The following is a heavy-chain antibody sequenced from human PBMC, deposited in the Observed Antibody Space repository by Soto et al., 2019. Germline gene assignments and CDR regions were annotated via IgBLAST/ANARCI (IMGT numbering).Heavy chain of an antibody. CDR3: ARSTYSYGFNL. CDR2: IFYSGSA. V-gene: IGHV4-30-4*01. Sequence: QVQLQESGPGLVKPSQTLSLTCTVSGGSVSSDDHYWNWIRQPPGKGLEWIGYIFYSGSAFYNPSLQSRVTISVDTSNNQFSLQMKSVTAADTAVYYCARSTYSYGFNLWGQGTLVTVSS. J-gene: IGHJ4*02. D-gene: IGHD5-18*01. CDR1: GGSVSSDDHY.